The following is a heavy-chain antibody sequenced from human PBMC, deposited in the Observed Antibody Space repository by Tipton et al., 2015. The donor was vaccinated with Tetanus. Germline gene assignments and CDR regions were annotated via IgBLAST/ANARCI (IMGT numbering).Heavy chain of an antibody. CDR3: ARRLGPYTGDQIWHFDP. J-gene: IGHJ2*01. CDR1: GYNLTNYW. Sequence: QLVQSGAEVKKPGESLKISCQGSGYNLTNYWIGWVRQVPGKGLEWMGIINPADSETTYGPSFQGQVTISADKSIATAYLHWSSLKASDTAIYYCARRLGPYTGDQIWHFDPWGRGTLVTVSS. V-gene: IGHV5-51*01. D-gene: IGHD1-1*01. CDR2: INPADSET.